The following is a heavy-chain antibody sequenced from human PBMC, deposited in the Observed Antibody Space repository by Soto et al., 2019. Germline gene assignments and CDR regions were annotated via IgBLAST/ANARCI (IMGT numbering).Heavy chain of an antibody. Sequence: EVQLVESGGGLVQPGGSLRLSCAASGFTFSDHYMDWVRQAPGKGLEWVGRTKNKPNTYITEYAASVKGRFTISRDDSENSVSLQMNSLKTEDTAVYYCARGPTDYGDYGRYYSYYYMDVWGRGTTFTVSS. CDR3: ARGPTDYGDYGRYYSYYYMDV. CDR1: GFTFSDHY. CDR2: TKNKPNTYIT. D-gene: IGHD4-17*01. V-gene: IGHV3-72*01. J-gene: IGHJ6*03.